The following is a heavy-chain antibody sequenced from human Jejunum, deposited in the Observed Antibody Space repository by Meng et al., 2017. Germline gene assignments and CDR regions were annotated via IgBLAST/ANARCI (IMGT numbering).Heavy chain of an antibody. D-gene: IGHD3-22*01. J-gene: IGHJ4*02. V-gene: IGHV4-31*03. CDR3: ARLTYYYDSTGRWDY. CDR1: GGSISNGGYH. CDR2: IYFTGRT. Sequence: LRLSCNVSGGSISNGGYHWTWIRQHPGKGLEWIGYIYFTGRTYYNPSLKSRVAISVDTSKNQFSLKLTSVTAADTAVYYCARLTYYYDSTGRWDYWGQGTLVTVSS.